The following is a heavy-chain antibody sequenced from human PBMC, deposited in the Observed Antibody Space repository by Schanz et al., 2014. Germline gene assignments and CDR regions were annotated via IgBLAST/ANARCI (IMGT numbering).Heavy chain of an antibody. Sequence: EVQLLESGGGLVQPGGSLRLSCASSGFSFTTYAMSWVRQAPGKGLEWVSSISSGGGSTYYADSVKGRFTISRDNSKNTLYLQMKSLRAEDTTVYYCARVKYCTITRCYRTKTESIYYMDVWGKGTTVTVSS. CDR1: GFSFTTYA. J-gene: IGHJ6*03. CDR2: ISSGGGST. CDR3: ARVKYCTITRCYRTKTESIYYMDV. D-gene: IGHD2-2*01. V-gene: IGHV3-23*01.